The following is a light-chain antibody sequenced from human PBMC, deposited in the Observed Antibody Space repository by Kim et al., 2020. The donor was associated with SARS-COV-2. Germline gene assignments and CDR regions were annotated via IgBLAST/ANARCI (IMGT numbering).Light chain of an antibody. J-gene: IGLJ3*02. CDR3: CSYAGSYTWV. CDR2: DVS. V-gene: IGLV2-11*01. Sequence: GQSVTISCTGTSSDVGCYTYVSWYQQHPGKAPKLMIYDVSKRPSGVPDRFAGSKSGNTASLTISGLQAEDEADYYCCSYAGSYTWVFGGGTQLTVL. CDR1: SSDVGCYTY.